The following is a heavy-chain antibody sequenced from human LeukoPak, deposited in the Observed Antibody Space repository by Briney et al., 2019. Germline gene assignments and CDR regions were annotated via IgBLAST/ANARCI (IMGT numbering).Heavy chain of an antibody. D-gene: IGHD5-24*01. Sequence: GGSLRLSCAASGFTVSSNYMSWVRQAPGKGLEWVSVIYSGGSTYYADSVKGRFTISGDNSKNTLYLQMNSLRAEDTAVYYCARDLEMATTLGGQGTLVTVSS. CDR2: IYSGGST. CDR3: ARDLEMATTL. J-gene: IGHJ4*02. V-gene: IGHV3-66*02. CDR1: GFTVSSNY.